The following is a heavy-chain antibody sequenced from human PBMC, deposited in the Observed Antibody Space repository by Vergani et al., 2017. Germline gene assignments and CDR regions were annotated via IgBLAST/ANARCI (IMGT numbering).Heavy chain of an antibody. CDR1: EYSFGSYW. D-gene: IGHD1-1*01. CDR2: IYPADSDT. V-gene: IGHV5-51*01. J-gene: IGHJ4*02. Sequence: EVELVQSGPEMRKPGESLKISCKGSEYSFGSYWIGWVRLMPGKGLEWMGIIYPADSDTRYSPSFQGQVTISADKSISTAFLQWDSLKASDTALYYCARHTTYTDSWGQGTLVTVSS. CDR3: ARHTTYTDS.